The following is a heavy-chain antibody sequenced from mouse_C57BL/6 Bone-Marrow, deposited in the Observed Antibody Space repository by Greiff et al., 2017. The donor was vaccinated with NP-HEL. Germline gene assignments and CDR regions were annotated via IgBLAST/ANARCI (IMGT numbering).Heavy chain of an antibody. D-gene: IGHD1-1*01. Sequence: VQLQQPGAELVKPGASVKLSCKASGYTFTSYWMHWVKQRPGRGLEWIGRIDPNSGGTKYNEKFKSKATLTVDKPSSTAYMQLSSLTSEDSAVYYCARGDGSSYGDWYFDVWGTGTTVTVSS. CDR2: IDPNSGGT. J-gene: IGHJ1*03. CDR3: ARGDGSSYGDWYFDV. CDR1: GYTFTSYW. V-gene: IGHV1-72*01.